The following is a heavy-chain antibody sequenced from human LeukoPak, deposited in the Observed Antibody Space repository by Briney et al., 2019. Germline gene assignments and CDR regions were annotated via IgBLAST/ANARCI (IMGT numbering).Heavy chain of an antibody. CDR3: AKRVGRVNNFDY. J-gene: IGHJ4*02. CDR2: ISGSGGTT. D-gene: IGHD3-16*01. CDR1: GFTFSSYA. Sequence: PGGSLRLSCAASGFTFSSYAMNWVRQAPGKGLEWVSVISGSGGTTYYADSVKGRFTISRDNSKNMLYLQMNSLRAEGTAVYYCAKRVGRVNNFDYWGQGTLVTVSS. V-gene: IGHV3-23*01.